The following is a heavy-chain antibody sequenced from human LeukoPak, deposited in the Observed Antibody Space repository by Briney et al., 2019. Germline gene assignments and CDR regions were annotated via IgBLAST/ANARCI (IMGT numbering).Heavy chain of an antibody. CDR2: ISYDGSNK. CDR3: ATDRGSYYDH. V-gene: IGHV3-30*03. CDR1: GFTVSSNY. Sequence: GGSLRLSCAASGFTVSSNYMSWVRQAPGKGLEWVAVISYDGSNKYYADSVKGRFTISRDNSKNTLYLQMNSLRAEDTAVYYCATDRGSYYDHWGQGTLVTVSS. D-gene: IGHD1-26*01. J-gene: IGHJ4*02.